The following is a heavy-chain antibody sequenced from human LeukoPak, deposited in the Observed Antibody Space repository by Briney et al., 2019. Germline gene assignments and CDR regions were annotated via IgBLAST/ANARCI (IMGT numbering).Heavy chain of an antibody. CDR3: ARARWTSTVTTYYLDF. D-gene: IGHD4-17*01. CDR1: GYIFTDYA. CDR2: INAGNGKT. V-gene: IGHV1-3*01. J-gene: IGHJ4*02. Sequence: ASVKVSCTASGYIFTDYAIQWVRQAPGQGLEWMGWINAGNGKTKYSQKFQGRVTITRDTSASTAYMELSGLRSDDTAVYYCARARWTSTVTTYYLDFWGQGTLVTVSS.